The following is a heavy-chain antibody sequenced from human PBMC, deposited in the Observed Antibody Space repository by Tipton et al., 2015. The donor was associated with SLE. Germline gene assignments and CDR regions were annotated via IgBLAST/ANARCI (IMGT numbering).Heavy chain of an antibody. J-gene: IGHJ2*01. CDR3: AKGLELLPRYFDL. CDR1: GFTFSSYG. Sequence: SLRLSCAASGFTFSSYGMHWVRQAPGKGLEWVAFIRYDGSNKYYADSVKGRFTISRDNSKNTLYLQMNSLRAEDTAVYYCAKGLELLPRYFDLWGRGTLVTVSS. D-gene: IGHD1-26*01. CDR2: IRYDGSNK. V-gene: IGHV3-30*02.